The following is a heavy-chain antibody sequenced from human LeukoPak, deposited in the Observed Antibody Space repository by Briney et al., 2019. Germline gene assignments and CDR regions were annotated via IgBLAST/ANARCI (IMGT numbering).Heavy chain of an antibody. CDR2: ISAYNGNT. D-gene: IGHD6-13*01. Sequence: ASVKVSCKASGGTFSSYGISWVRQAPGQGLEWMGWISAYNGNTNYAQKLQGRVTMTTDTSTSTAYMELRSLRSDDTAVYYCARYVAAAGMGFDPWGQGTLVTVSS. J-gene: IGHJ5*02. CDR3: ARYVAAAGMGFDP. CDR1: GGTFSSYG. V-gene: IGHV1-18*01.